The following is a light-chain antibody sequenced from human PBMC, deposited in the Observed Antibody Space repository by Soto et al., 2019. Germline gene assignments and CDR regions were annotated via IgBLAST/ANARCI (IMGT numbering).Light chain of an antibody. CDR2: AAS. CDR1: QSISSY. V-gene: IGKV1-39*01. Sequence: DIQMTPSPSSLSASVGDIATITCLASQSISSYLDWYQQKPGKAPKLLIYAASSLQSGVPSRFSGSGSGTDFTLTISSLQPEDFATYYCQQSYSTPRTFGQGTKVDI. J-gene: IGKJ1*01. CDR3: QQSYSTPRT.